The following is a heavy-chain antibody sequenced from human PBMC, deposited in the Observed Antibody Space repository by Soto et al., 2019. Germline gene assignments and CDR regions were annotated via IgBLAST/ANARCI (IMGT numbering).Heavy chain of an antibody. J-gene: IGHJ6*03. CDR3: ARLGITSGYYMDV. CDR2: IYYSGST. D-gene: IGHD3-10*01. CDR1: GGSISSYY. V-gene: IGHV4-59*08. Sequence: PSETLSLTCTVSGGSISSYYWSWIRQPPWKGLEWIGYIYYSGSTNYNPSLKSRVTISVDTSKNQFSLKLSSVTAEDTAVYYCARLGITSGYYMDVWGKGTTVTVSS.